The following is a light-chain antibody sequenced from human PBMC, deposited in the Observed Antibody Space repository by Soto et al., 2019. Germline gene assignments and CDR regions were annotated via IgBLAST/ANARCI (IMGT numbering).Light chain of an antibody. CDR2: SAS. Sequence: DIQMTQSPSSLSASVGDRVTITCRASQDIDHSLAWYQQRPGKIPNVLNYSASTLQSGVPSRFSGSGSGTDFTLTITSLQPEDVATYYCQEHYSGPPVAFGPGTKVDV. J-gene: IGKJ3*01. CDR3: QEHYSGPPVA. V-gene: IGKV1-27*01. CDR1: QDIDHS.